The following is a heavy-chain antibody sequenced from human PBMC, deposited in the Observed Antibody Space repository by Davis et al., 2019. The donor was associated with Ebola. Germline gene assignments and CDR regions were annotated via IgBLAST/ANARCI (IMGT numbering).Heavy chain of an antibody. D-gene: IGHD3-16*01. CDR2: INHSGST. CDR3: ARGLITFDD. J-gene: IGHJ4*02. Sequence: SETLSLTCAVYGGSFSGYYWSWIRQPPGKGLEWIGEINHSGSTNYNPSLKSRVTISVDTSKNQFSLKLNSVTAADTAVYYCARGLITFDDWGQGTLVTVSS. CDR1: GGSFSGYY. V-gene: IGHV4-34*01.